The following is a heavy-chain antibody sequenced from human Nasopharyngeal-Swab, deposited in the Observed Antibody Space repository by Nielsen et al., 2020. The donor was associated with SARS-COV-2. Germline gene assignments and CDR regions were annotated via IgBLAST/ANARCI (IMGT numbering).Heavy chain of an antibody. CDR1: GYSFTNYV. CDR2: INADNGNT. Sequence: ASVKVSCKASGYSFTNYVIHWVRQAPGQRLEWMGWINADNGNTKYSQKFQGRVTITRDTSASTAYMELSGIRSEDTALYYCARDRWVGGSSWYDYWGQGTLVTVSS. CDR3: ARDRWVGGSSWYDY. J-gene: IGHJ4*02. D-gene: IGHD6-13*01. V-gene: IGHV1-3*01.